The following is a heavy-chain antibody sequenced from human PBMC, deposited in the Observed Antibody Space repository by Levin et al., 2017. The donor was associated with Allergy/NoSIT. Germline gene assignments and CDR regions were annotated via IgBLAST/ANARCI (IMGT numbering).Heavy chain of an antibody. Sequence: SETLSLTCNVSGVSINSGGDYWTWIRQHPGKGLEWIGCSYYSGTTFYSPSLRSRVNIAVDTSKNQFSLNLSSVTAADTAIYYCARGRSSAGLLDSWGQGALVTVSS. CDR3: ARGRSSAGLLDS. CDR1: GVSINSGGDY. J-gene: IGHJ4*02. CDR2: SYYSGTT. D-gene: IGHD6-13*01. V-gene: IGHV4-31*02.